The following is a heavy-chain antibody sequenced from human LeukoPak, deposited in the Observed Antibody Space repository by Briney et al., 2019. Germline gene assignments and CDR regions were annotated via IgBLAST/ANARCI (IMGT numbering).Heavy chain of an antibody. D-gene: IGHD6-13*01. CDR1: GGSISSYY. Sequence: PSETLSLTCTVSGGSISSYYWSWIRQPPGKGLEWIGYIYYSGSTNYNPSLKSRVTISVDTSKNQFSLKLSSVTAADTAVYYCARLIAAAGHSKFDYWGQGTLVTVSS. V-gene: IGHV4-59*08. CDR2: IYYSGST. CDR3: ARLIAAAGHSKFDY. J-gene: IGHJ4*02.